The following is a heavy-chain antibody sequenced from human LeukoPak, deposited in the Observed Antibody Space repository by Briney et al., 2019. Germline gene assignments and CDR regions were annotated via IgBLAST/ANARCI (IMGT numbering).Heavy chain of an antibody. J-gene: IGHJ4*02. D-gene: IGHD6-19*01. CDR2: INPSAVST. CDR1: GYTFTSHY. V-gene: IGHV1-46*01. Sequence: ASVKVSCKXSGYTFTSHYMHWVRQAPGQGLEWMGIINPSAVSTSYTQKFQGRVTMTRDTSTRTVSMELSSVRSEDTAVYYCARSPRIESSGWPDYWGQGTLVTVSS. CDR3: ARSPRIESSGWPDY.